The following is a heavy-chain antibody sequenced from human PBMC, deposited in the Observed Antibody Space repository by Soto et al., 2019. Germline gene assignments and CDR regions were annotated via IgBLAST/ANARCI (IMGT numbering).Heavy chain of an antibody. D-gene: IGHD6-13*01. CDR3: ARYVSSRYNNWIDP. CDR2: IWYDGGEK. V-gene: IGHV3-33*01. CDR1: GFTFSSYG. J-gene: IGHJ5*02. Sequence: QVQLVESGGGVVQPGGSLRLSCAASGFTFSSYGMHWVRQAPGKGLVWVAVIWYDGGEKYYADSMKGRFTISRDNSKNTMSLQMNNLSAEDTAVYYCARYVSSRYNNWIDPWGQGTLVTVSS.